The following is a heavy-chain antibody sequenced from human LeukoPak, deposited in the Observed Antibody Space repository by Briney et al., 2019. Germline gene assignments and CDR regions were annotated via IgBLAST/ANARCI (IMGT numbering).Heavy chain of an antibody. J-gene: IGHJ6*02. Sequence: ASVKVSCKVSGYTLTELSMHWVRQAPGKGLEWMGGFDSEDGETIYAQKFQGRVTMTEDTSTDTAHMELSSLRSEDTAVYYCATEGATTKRDYYYGMDVWGQGTTVTVSS. CDR3: ATEGATTKRDYYYGMDV. CDR2: FDSEDGET. V-gene: IGHV1-24*01. CDR1: GYTLTELS. D-gene: IGHD1-26*01.